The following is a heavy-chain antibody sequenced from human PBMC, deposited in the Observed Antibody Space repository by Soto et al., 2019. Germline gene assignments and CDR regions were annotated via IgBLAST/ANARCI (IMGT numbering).Heavy chain of an antibody. J-gene: IGHJ6*02. Sequence: GGSLRLSCAASGFTFSSYGMHWVRQAPGKGLEWVAVIWYDGSNKYYADSVKGRFTISRDNSKNTLYLQMNSLRAEDTAVYYCARRFRDSSSWGNYYYYGMDVWGQGTTVTVSS. D-gene: IGHD3-10*01. CDR1: GFTFSSYG. CDR3: ARRFRDSSSWGNYYYYGMDV. V-gene: IGHV3-33*01. CDR2: IWYDGSNK.